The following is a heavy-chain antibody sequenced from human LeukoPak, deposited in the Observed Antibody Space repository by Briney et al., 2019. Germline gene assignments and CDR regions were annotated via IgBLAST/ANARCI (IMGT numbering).Heavy chain of an antibody. CDR3: ARDERAYYYMDV. CDR2: ISAYNGNT. D-gene: IGHD6-25*01. Sequence: ASVKVSCKASGHTFTSYGISWVRQAPGQGLEWMGWISAYNGNTNYAQKLQGRVTMTTDTSTSTAYMELRSLRSDDTAVYYCARDERAYYYMDVWGKGTTVTISS. V-gene: IGHV1-18*01. CDR1: GHTFTSYG. J-gene: IGHJ6*03.